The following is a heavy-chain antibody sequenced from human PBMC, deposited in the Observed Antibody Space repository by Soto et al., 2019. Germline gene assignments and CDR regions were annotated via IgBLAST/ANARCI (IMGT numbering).Heavy chain of an antibody. D-gene: IGHD5-12*01. CDR2: ISNDENIK. J-gene: IGHJ4*02. Sequence: GALMLSCGCSGVNFVNFFMDWGRQAPGKGLEWLTVISNDENIKQDSVSGRFAIARDNYKNTMYLHLTSLRAEDTAIYYCASALRGVIDYWGQGTMVTVSS. CDR1: GVNFVNFF. CDR3: ASALRGVIDY. V-gene: IGHV3-33*01.